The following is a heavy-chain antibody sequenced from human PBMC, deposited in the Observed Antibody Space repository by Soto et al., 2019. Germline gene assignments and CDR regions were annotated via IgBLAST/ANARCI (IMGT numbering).Heavy chain of an antibody. D-gene: IGHD3-22*01. CDR3: AKLYDSSGYPFDY. Sequence: GGSLRLSCAAAGFTFSSYGMRGVRQAPGKGLEWVAVISYDGSNKYYADSVKGRFTISRDNSKNTLYLQMNSLRAEDTAVYYCAKLYDSSGYPFDYWGQGTLVTVSS. V-gene: IGHV3-30*18. J-gene: IGHJ4*02. CDR1: GFTFSSYG. CDR2: ISYDGSNK.